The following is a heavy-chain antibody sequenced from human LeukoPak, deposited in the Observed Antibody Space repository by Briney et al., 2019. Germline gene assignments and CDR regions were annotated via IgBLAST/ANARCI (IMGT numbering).Heavy chain of an antibody. CDR1: GFSFNSYA. Sequence: GRSLRLSCAASGFSFNSYAMHWARQAPGKGLEWVAVISYDGSNKDYADSVKGRFTISRDNSKSTLSLQLNSLRAEDTAVYYCAKGLSTSGYYTSLDSWGQGTLVTVSS. V-gene: IGHV3-30-3*01. D-gene: IGHD3-22*01. CDR3: AKGLSTSGYYTSLDS. CDR2: ISYDGSNK. J-gene: IGHJ4*02.